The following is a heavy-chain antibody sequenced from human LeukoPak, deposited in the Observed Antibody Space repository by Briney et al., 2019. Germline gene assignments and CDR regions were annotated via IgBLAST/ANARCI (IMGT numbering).Heavy chain of an antibody. Sequence: GGPLRLSCAASGFTFSSSAIHWVRQAPGKGLEWVAVISYDGSNKNYADSVKGRFTISRDNSKNTLYLQMNSLRAEDTAVYYCARGSLGYCDSTSCFTQFDYWGQGTLVTVSS. CDR2: ISYDGSNK. CDR1: GFTFSSSA. J-gene: IGHJ4*02. CDR3: ARGSLGYCDSTSCFTQFDY. V-gene: IGHV3-30*04. D-gene: IGHD2-2*02.